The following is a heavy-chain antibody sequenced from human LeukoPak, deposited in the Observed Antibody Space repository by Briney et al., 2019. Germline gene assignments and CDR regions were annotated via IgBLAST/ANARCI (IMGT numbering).Heavy chain of an antibody. CDR1: GYTFTGYY. D-gene: IGHD2-15*01. CDR2: INPNSGGT. J-gene: IGHJ3*02. V-gene: IGHV1-2*02. CDR3: ASSIGVVGRLGRPYNAFDI. Sequence: GASVKVSCKASGYTFTGYYMHWVRQAPGQGLEWMGWINPNSGGTNYAQKFQGRVTMTRDTSISTAYMELSRLRSDDTAVYYCASSIGVVGRLGRPYNAFDIWGQGTMVTVSS.